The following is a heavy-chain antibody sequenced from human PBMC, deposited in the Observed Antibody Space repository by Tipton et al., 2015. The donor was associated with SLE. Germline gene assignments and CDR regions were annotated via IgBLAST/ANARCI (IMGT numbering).Heavy chain of an antibody. V-gene: IGHV4-38-2*01. CDR1: DFSITTTYY. Sequence: LRLSCAVSDFSITTTYYWGWIRQTPGKGLEYIGTIHHSGSTHYNPSLSSRVTISRDTSKNQFSLKLSFVTTADTATYYCASGALRTALTFWGQGTLVAVSS. CDR3: ASGALRTALTF. J-gene: IGHJ4*02. D-gene: IGHD5-18*01. CDR2: IHHSGST.